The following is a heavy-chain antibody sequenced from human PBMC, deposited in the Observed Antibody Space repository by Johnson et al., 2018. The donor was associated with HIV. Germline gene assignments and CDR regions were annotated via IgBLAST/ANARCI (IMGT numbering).Heavy chain of an antibody. Sequence: VQVVESGGGVVQPGRSLRLSCAASGFTFSSYWMSWVRQAPGKGLEWVANIKQDGSEKYYVDSVKGRFTISRDNAKNSLYQQMNSLRAEDTAVYYWARDSSSWYPPEDAFDIWGQGTMVTVSS. CDR2: IKQDGSEK. CDR3: ARDSSSWYPPEDAFDI. V-gene: IGHV3-7*05. CDR1: GFTFSSYW. J-gene: IGHJ3*02. D-gene: IGHD6-13*01.